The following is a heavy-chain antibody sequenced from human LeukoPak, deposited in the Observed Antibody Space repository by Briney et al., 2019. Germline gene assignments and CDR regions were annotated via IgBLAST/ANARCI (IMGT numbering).Heavy chain of an antibody. V-gene: IGHV3-33*01. Sequence: GGSLRLSCAASGFTFSSYGIHWVRQAPGKGLEWVAVIWYDGSNKYYADSVKGRFTIPRDNSKNTLYLQMNSLRAEDTAVYYCTRDRRDYDILTGFDYWGQGTLVTVSS. J-gene: IGHJ4*02. CDR1: GFTFSSYG. CDR2: IWYDGSNK. CDR3: TRDRRDYDILTGFDY. D-gene: IGHD3-9*01.